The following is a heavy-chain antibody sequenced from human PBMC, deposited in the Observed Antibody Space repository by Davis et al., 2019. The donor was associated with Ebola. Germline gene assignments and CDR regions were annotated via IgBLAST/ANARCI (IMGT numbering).Heavy chain of an antibody. V-gene: IGHV3-30*18. CDR3: AKVLDYYGMDV. Sequence: GESLKISCVASGFTFSSYGMHWVRQAPGKGLEWVAVISYDGSNKYYADSVKGRFTISRDNSKNTLYLQMNSLRAEDTAVYYCAKVLDYYGMDVWGKGTTATVSS. CDR1: GFTFSSYG. J-gene: IGHJ6*04. CDR2: ISYDGSNK.